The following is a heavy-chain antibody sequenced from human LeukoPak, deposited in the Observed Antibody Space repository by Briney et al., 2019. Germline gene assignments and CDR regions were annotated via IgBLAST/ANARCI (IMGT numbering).Heavy chain of an antibody. CDR2: IHHRGST. CDR3: AREAAYDSSERWFDP. V-gene: IGHV4-34*01. CDR1: GGSFSGYY. J-gene: IGHJ5*02. Sequence: SETLSLTCVVYGGSFSGYYWSWIRQPPGKGLEWIGEIHHRGSTSYNPSLKSRVTISVDTSKNQFSLQLSSVTAADTAMYYCAREAAYDSSERWFDPWGQGTLVTVSS. D-gene: IGHD3-22*01.